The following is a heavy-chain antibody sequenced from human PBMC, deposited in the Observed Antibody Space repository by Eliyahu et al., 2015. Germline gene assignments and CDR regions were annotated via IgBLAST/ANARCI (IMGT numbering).Heavy chain of an antibody. CDR1: XGSISSGGXY. J-gene: IGHJ6*02. D-gene: IGHD6-19*01. Sequence: QVQLQESGPGLVKPSQTLSLTCTVXXGSISSGGXYWSWIRXHPGKGXEWIGYIYSXGSTYYNPSLKSRVTISVDTSKNQFSLKLSSVTAADTAVYYCARGESSGWYGYYYYGMDVWGQGTTVTVSS. CDR3: ARGESSGWYGYYYYGMDV. V-gene: IGHV4-31*03. CDR2: IYSXGST.